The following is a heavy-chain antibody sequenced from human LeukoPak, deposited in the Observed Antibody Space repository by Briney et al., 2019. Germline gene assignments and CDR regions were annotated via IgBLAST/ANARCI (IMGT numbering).Heavy chain of an antibody. Sequence: SETLSLTCTVSGGSISSYYWSWIRQPAGKGREWIGRIYTSGSTNYNPSLKSRVTMSVDTSKTQFSLKLSSVTAADTAVYYCARVFFWGSGYYFDYWGQGTLVTVSS. CDR3: ARVFFWGSGYYFDY. CDR1: GGSISSYY. V-gene: IGHV4-4*07. J-gene: IGHJ4*02. D-gene: IGHD3-22*01. CDR2: IYTSGST.